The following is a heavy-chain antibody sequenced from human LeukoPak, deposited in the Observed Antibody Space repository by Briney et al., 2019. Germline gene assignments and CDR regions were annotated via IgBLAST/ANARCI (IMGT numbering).Heavy chain of an antibody. CDR1: GYSLTSYW. J-gene: IGHJ6*03. V-gene: IGHV5-51*01. CDR2: IYPGEDDT. D-gene: IGHD2-21*02. CDR3: ARQSGDYSYYFYMDV. Sequence: GESLKISCKGSGYSLTSYWIVWVRQMPGKGREWMGTIYPGEDDTRYSPSFRGQVTISAGKSISTAYLQWSSLKASDTAMYYCARQSGDYSYYFYMDVWGKGTTVTISS.